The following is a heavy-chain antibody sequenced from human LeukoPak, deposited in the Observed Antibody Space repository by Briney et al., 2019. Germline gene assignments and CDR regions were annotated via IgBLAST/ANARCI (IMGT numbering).Heavy chain of an antibody. Sequence: ASVKVSCKASGYTFTGYYMHWVRQAPGQGLEWMGWINPNSGGTNYAQKFQGRVTMTRDTSISTAYMELSRLRSDDTAVYYCARVLGRYDSSGYYVDAFDIWGQGIMVTVSS. CDR1: GYTFTGYY. V-gene: IGHV1-2*02. CDR2: INPNSGGT. D-gene: IGHD3-22*01. J-gene: IGHJ3*02. CDR3: ARVLGRYDSSGYYVDAFDI.